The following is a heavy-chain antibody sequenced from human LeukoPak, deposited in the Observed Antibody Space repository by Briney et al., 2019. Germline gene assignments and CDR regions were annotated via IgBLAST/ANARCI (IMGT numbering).Heavy chain of an antibody. D-gene: IGHD5-18*01. CDR3: ARDLGVMVRAFDI. CDR1: GGSISSYY. V-gene: IGHV4-59*01. J-gene: IGHJ3*02. Sequence: PSETLSLTCTVSGGSISSYYWSWIRQPPGKRLEWIGYIYYSGSTSYNPSLKSRVTISVDTSKNQISLKLSSVTAADTAVYSCARDLGVMVRAFDIWGQGTMVTVSS. CDR2: IYYSGST.